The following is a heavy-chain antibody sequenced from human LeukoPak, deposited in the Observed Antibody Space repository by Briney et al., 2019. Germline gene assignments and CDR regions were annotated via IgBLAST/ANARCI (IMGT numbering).Heavy chain of an antibody. CDR2: IYTSGST. J-gene: IGHJ4*02. D-gene: IGHD3-16*01. V-gene: IGHV4-4*07. Sequence: SETLSLTCTVSGGSISSYYWCWIQQPAGKGLGWIGRIYTSGSTNYNPSLKSRVTTSVDTSKNQFSLKLSSVTAADTAVYYCARGAGWLIDYWGQGILVTVSS. CDR3: ARGAGWLIDY. CDR1: GGSISSYY.